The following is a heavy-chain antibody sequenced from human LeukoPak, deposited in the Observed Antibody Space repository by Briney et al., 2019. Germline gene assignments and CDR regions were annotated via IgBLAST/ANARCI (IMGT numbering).Heavy chain of an antibody. D-gene: IGHD4-11*01. J-gene: IGHJ4*02. CDR2: IRSDGSSI. Sequence: GGSLRLSCAASGFSFSDFGMHWIRQAPGKGLEWVTLIRSDGSSIYYADSVKGRFTISRDNSRNTLYLQMNSLRVEDTAVYYCAKDRDEYGNDCWGQGILVTVSS. CDR3: AKDRDEYGNDC. V-gene: IGHV3-30*02. CDR1: GFSFSDFG.